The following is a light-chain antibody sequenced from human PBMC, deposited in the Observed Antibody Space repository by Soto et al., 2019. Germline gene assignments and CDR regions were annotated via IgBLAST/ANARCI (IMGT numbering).Light chain of an antibody. Sequence: EILMTQSPATLSVSPGERATLSCRASQSVSSNLAWYQQKPGQAPRLLIYAASTRATGIPVRFSGSGSGTEFTFTISSLHSEDFAVYSCQQYNDWPWTFGQGTKVEI. CDR3: QQYNDWPWT. V-gene: IGKV3-15*01. CDR1: QSVSSN. CDR2: AAS. J-gene: IGKJ1*01.